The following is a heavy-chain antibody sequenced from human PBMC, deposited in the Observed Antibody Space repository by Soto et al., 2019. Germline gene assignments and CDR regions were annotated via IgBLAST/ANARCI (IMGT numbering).Heavy chain of an antibody. CDR2: ISYDGSNE. V-gene: IGHV3-30*18. CDR1: GFTFSNYG. D-gene: IGHD3-3*01. J-gene: IGHJ4*02. Sequence: PGGSLRLSCAASGFTFSNYGMHWVRQAPGKGLEWVAVISYDGSNEYYADSVKGRFTISRDNSKNTLYLQMNSLRADDTAVYYCAKESGWSGYYFLAYWGQGTLVTVSS. CDR3: AKESGWSGYYFLAY.